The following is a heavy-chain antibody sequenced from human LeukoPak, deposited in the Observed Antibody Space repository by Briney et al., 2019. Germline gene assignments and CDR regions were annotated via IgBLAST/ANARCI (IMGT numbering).Heavy chain of an antibody. CDR2: IWSDGGNK. J-gene: IGHJ4*02. CDR1: GXTFRTYG. V-gene: IGHV3-30*02. Sequence: GGSLRLSCAASGXTFRTYGMHWVRQAPGKGLEWVALIWSDGGNKYYADSVKGRFTISRDNSKNTLYLQMNSLRPDDTAVYYCAKEVSSGSLDFWGQGTLVTVSS. CDR3: AKEVSSGSLDF. D-gene: IGHD6-19*01.